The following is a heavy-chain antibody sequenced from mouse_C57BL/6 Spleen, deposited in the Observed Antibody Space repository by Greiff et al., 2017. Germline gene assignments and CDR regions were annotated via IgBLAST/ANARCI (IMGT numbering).Heavy chain of an antibody. Sequence: EVQLVESGGGLVKPGGSLKLSCAASGFTFSDYGMHWVRQAPEKGLEWVAYISSGSSTIYYADTVKGRFTISRDNAKNTLFLQMTSLRSEDTAMYYCAHTTVVPYYAMDYWGQGTSVTVSS. V-gene: IGHV5-17*01. J-gene: IGHJ4*01. CDR2: ISSGSSTI. CDR3: AHTTVVPYYAMDY. CDR1: GFTFSDYG. D-gene: IGHD1-1*01.